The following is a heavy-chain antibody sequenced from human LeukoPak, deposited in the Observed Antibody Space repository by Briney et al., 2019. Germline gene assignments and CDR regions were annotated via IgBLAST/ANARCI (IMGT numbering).Heavy chain of an antibody. D-gene: IGHD2-15*01. CDR1: GFTFSSYS. J-gene: IGHJ6*03. V-gene: IGHV3-48*04. CDR2: ISSSGSTI. CDR3: ARDGCSGGSCYRGQNYYYYYYMDV. Sequence: GGSLRLSCAASGFTFSSYSMNWVRQAPGKGLEWVSYISSSGSTIYYADSVKGRFTISRDNARNSLYLQMNSLRAEDTAVYYCARDGCSGGSCYRGQNYYYYYYMDVWGKGTTVTVSS.